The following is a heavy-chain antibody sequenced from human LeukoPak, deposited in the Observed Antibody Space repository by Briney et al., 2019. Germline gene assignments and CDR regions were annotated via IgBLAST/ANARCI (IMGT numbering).Heavy chain of an antibody. CDR2: VKTDGSEK. CDR1: GFTFSSSW. J-gene: IGHJ4*02. V-gene: IGHV3-7*05. D-gene: IGHD2-21*02. Sequence: GGSLRLSCAASGFTFSSSWMSWVRQALEKGLEWLANVKTDGSEKFYVDSVKGRFTISRDNAKNSLYLQMNSLRAEDAALYYCATASRGGDSIYWGQGTLVTVSA. CDR3: ATASRGGDSIY.